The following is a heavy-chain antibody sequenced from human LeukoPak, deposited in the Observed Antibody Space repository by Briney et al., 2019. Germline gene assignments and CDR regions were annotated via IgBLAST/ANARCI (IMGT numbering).Heavy chain of an antibody. D-gene: IGHD2-15*01. V-gene: IGHV3-30*04. CDR3: ARLYCSGGSCYYDY. CDR1: GFTFSSYA. Sequence: GGSLRLSCAASGFTFSSYAMHWVRQAPGKGLEWVAVISYDGSNKYYADSMKGRFTISRDNSKNTLYLQMNSLRAEDTAVYYCARLYCSGGSCYYDYWGQGTLVTVSS. J-gene: IGHJ4*02. CDR2: ISYDGSNK.